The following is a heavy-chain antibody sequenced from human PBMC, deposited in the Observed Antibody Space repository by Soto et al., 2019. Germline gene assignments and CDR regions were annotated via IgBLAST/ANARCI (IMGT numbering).Heavy chain of an antibody. Sequence: QVQLQESGPGLVKPSETMSLTRTASGGSISSRYWNWIRQPPGKGLEWIGPINNGESTNYNPSLKRRVTISVDTSKNQFSLKLGSVTDAETAVYYCAQTHGWPGFDYWGQGILVTVSS. J-gene: IGHJ4*02. CDR1: GGSISSRY. CDR2: INNGEST. V-gene: IGHV4-59*01. CDR3: AQTHGWPGFDY. D-gene: IGHD6-19*01.